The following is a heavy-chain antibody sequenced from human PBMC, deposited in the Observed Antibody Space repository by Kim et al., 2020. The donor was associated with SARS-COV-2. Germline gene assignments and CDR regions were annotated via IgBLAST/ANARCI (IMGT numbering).Heavy chain of an antibody. Sequence: RVTISVDTSKNQFSLKLSSVTAADTAVYYCARVPISIAVAGTYYYYGMDVWGQGTTVTVSS. V-gene: IGHV4-59*01. D-gene: IGHD6-19*01. CDR3: ARVPISIAVAGTYYYYGMDV. J-gene: IGHJ6*02.